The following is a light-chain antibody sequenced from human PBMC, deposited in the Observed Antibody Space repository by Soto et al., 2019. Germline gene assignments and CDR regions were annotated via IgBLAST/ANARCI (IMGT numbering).Light chain of an antibody. J-gene: IGKJ4*01. CDR1: QSVSSY. CDR2: DAS. CDR3: QQRYNWPST. V-gene: IGKV3-11*01. Sequence: EIVLTQSPVTLSLSPGERATLSCRASQSVSSYLGWYQQKPGQAPRLLIYDASRRATGIPARFSGSGSGTDFTLTISSLEPEDFAVYYCQQRYNWPSTFGGRTKVEIK.